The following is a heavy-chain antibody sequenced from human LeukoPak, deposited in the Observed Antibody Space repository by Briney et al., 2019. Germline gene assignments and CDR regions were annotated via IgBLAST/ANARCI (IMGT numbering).Heavy chain of an antibody. V-gene: IGHV7-4-1*02. CDR1: GYTFTYYY. D-gene: IGHD1-14*01. CDR3: ARKKVEPDRYFDY. CDR2: INTNTGNP. Sequence: ASVKVSCKASGYTFTYYYIHWMRQAPGQGLELTGWINTNTGNPTYAQGFTGRFVFSLDTSVSTAYLQISSLKAEDTAMYYCARKKVEPDRYFDYWGQGTLVTVSS. J-gene: IGHJ4*02.